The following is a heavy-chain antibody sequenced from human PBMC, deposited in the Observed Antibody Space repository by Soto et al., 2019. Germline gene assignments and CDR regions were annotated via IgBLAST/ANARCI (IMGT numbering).Heavy chain of an antibody. V-gene: IGHV3-30-3*01. CDR2: ISYDGSNK. Sequence: GGSLRLSCAASGFTFSSYAMHWVRQAPGKGLEWVAVISYDGSNKYYADSVKGRFTISRDNSKNTLYLQMNSLRAEDTAVYYCASLSSGSYVDYWGQGTLVTVSS. J-gene: IGHJ4*02. D-gene: IGHD1-26*01. CDR3: ASLSSGSYVDY. CDR1: GFTFSSYA.